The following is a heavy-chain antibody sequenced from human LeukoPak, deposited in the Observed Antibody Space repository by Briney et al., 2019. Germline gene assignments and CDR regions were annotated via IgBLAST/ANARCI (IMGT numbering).Heavy chain of an antibody. J-gene: IGHJ3*02. CDR3: ARALWFGELLYAFDI. Sequence: GASVKVSCKASGSTFTSYDMHWGRQAPGQGLEWLGIINPSGGSTSYAQKFQGRVAMTRAVSTSTVYMELSSLRSEDTAVYYCARALWFGELLYAFDIWGQGTMVTVSS. D-gene: IGHD3-10*01. CDR1: GSTFTSYD. CDR2: INPSGGST. V-gene: IGHV1-46*01.